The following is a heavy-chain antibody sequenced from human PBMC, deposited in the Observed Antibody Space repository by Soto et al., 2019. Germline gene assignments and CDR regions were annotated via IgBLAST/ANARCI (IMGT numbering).Heavy chain of an antibody. CDR3: ARGGYDSSGYYYFDY. CDR2: IYYSGST. CDR1: GGSISSYY. J-gene: IGHJ4*02. D-gene: IGHD3-22*01. V-gene: IGHV4-59*01. Sequence: QVQLQESGPGLVKPSETLSLTCTVSGGSISSYYWSWIRQPPGKGLEWIGYIYYSGSTNYNPSLKSRVTISVDTSKNQFSLKLSSVTAADTAVDYCARGGYDSSGYYYFDYWGQGTLVTVSS.